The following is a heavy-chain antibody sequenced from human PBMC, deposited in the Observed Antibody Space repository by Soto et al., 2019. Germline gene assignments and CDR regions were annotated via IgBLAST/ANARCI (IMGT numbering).Heavy chain of an antibody. J-gene: IGHJ6*02. CDR2: INHGGST. Sequence: SQALSLTCAVYGGSLRRFCWSWIRHPPGKGLEWIGEINHGGSTNYNPSLKSRVIISVDTSKNQFSLTLNSVTAADTAVYYCALHSYQMSNCLDVWGQGTTVTVSS. CDR3: ALHSYQMSNCLDV. V-gene: IGHV4-34*01. D-gene: IGHD2-2*01. CDR1: GGSLRRFC.